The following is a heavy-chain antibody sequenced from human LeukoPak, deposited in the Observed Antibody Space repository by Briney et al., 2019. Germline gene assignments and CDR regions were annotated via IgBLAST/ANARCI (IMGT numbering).Heavy chain of an antibody. D-gene: IGHD3-10*01. CDR2: ISGSGGST. V-gene: IGHV3-23*01. Sequence: PGGSLRLSCAASGFTSSSYAMSWVRQAPGKGLEWVSAISGSGGSTYYADSVKGRFTISRDNSKNTLYLQMNSLRAEDTAVYYCAKNTMVRGVIPTYFDYWGQGTLVTVSS. J-gene: IGHJ4*02. CDR1: GFTSSSYA. CDR3: AKNTMVRGVIPTYFDY.